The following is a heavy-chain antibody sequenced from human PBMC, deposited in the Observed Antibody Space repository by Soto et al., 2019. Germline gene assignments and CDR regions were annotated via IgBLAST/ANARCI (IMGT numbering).Heavy chain of an antibody. CDR2: IAYDGSNK. D-gene: IGHD5-12*01. CDR3: AKGGFDY. J-gene: IGHJ4*02. V-gene: IGHV3-30*18. Sequence: QVQLVESGGGVVQPGRSRRLSCAASGFTFSSYGMHWVRQAPGKGLEWVAVIAYDGSNKYYADSVKGRFTISRDNSKNTLYLQMNSLRAEDTAVYYCAKGGFDYWGQGTLVTVSS. CDR1: GFTFSSYG.